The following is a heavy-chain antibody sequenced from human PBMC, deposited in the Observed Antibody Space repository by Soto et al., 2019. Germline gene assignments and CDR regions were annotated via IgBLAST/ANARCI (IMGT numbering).Heavy chain of an antibody. V-gene: IGHV3-23*01. J-gene: IGHJ4*02. CDR3: AKARYYDSTGYLSYFDY. CDR1: GFTFSSYA. D-gene: IGHD3-22*01. CDR2: ITGSGDYT. Sequence: GGSMRLACAACGFTFSSYAMVGVRQAPGKGLEWVSSITGSGDYTYYADSVKGRFTISRDNSKNTLYLQMNSLRAEDTAVYYCAKARYYDSTGYLSYFDYWAQRTLVTVHS.